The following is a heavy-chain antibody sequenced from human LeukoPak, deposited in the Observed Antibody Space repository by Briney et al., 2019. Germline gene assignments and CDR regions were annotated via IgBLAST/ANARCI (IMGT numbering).Heavy chain of an antibody. CDR2: ISTTSSAI. J-gene: IGHJ4*02. V-gene: IGHV3-48*01. CDR1: GFTFSSYS. Sequence: GGSLRLSCAASGFTFSSYSMNWVRQAPGKGREWVSYISTTSSAIYYAESVKGRFTISRDNAKNSLYLQMNSLRAEDTAVYYCARGGAVAGTRGAFDYWGQGTLVTVS. CDR3: ARGGAVAGTRGAFDY. D-gene: IGHD6-19*01.